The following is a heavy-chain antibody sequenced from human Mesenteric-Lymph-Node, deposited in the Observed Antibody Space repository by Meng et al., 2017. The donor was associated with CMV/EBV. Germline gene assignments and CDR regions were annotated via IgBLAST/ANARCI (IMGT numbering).Heavy chain of an antibody. CDR2: ISSSSSYI. CDR1: GFTFSSYS. J-gene: IGHJ5*02. Sequence: GGSLRLSCAASGFTFSSYSMNWVRQAPGKGLKWVSSISSSSSYIYYADSVKGRFTISRDNAKNSLYLQMNSLRAEDTAVYYCASEYYDILTGYQGGDNWFDPWGQGTLVTVSS. CDR3: ASEYYDILTGYQGGDNWFDP. D-gene: IGHD3-9*01. V-gene: IGHV3-21*01.